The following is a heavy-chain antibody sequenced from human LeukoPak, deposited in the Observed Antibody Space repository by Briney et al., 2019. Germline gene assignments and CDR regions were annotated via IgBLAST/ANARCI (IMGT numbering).Heavy chain of an antibody. D-gene: IGHD3-22*01. CDR3: ARDRGPAKFMGYDSSGYYFGDDFDY. CDR2: ISAYNGNT. J-gene: IGHJ4*02. V-gene: IGHV1-18*01. CDR1: GYTFTSYG. Sequence: ASVKVSCKASGYTFTSYGISWVRQAPGQGLEWMGWISAYNGNTNYAQKLQGRVTMTTDTSTSTAYMELRSLRSDDTAVYHCARDRGPAKFMGYDSSGYYFGDDFDYWGQGTLVTVSS.